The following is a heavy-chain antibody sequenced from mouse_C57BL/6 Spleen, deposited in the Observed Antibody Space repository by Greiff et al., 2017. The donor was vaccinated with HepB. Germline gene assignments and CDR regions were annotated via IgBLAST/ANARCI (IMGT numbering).Heavy chain of an antibody. D-gene: IGHD2-5*01. CDR1: GYTFTSYW. J-gene: IGHJ4*01. CDR3: SRPCYYSIYGYYAMDY. CDR2: IDPNSGGT. Sequence: QVQLQQPGAELVKPGASVKLSCKASGYTFTSYWMHWVKQRPGRGLEWIGRIDPNSGGTKYNEKFKSKATLTVDKHSSTAYMQLSSLTSEDSAVYYCSRPCYYSIYGYYAMDYWGQGTSVTVSS. V-gene: IGHV1-72*01.